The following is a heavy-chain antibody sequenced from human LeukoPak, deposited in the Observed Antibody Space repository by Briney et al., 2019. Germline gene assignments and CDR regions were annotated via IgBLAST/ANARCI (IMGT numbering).Heavy chain of an antibody. J-gene: IGHJ4*02. CDR1: GFTVNSNY. CDR3: ARLTADGRLYFVD. Sequence: AGGSLRLSCGASGFTVNSNYLSWVRQAPRKGLEWVSTPYNTGNIYYANSVKGRFSISRDNSKNTLFLQMNSLRAEDTAVYYCARLTADGRLYFVDWGPGTLVTVSS. D-gene: IGHD6-13*01. CDR2: PYNTGNI. V-gene: IGHV3-53*01.